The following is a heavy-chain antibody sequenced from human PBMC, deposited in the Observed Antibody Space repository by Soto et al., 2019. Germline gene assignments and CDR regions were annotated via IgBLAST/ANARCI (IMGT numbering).Heavy chain of an antibody. CDR1: GGSVSSGSYY. V-gene: IGHV4-61*01. D-gene: IGHD2-15*01. CDR3: ARDEEGYCSGGSCYAFDI. J-gene: IGHJ3*02. CDR2: IYYSGST. Sequence: SETLSLTCTVSGGSVSSGSYYWSWIRQPPGKGLEWIGYIYYSGSTNYNPSLKSRVTISVDTSKNPFSLKLSSVTAADTAVYYCARDEEGYCSGGSCYAFDIWGQGTMVTVSS.